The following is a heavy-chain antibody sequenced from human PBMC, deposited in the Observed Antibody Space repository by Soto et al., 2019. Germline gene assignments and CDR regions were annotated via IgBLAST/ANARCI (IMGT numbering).Heavy chain of an antibody. V-gene: IGHV3-48*02. Sequence: EVQLVESGGGLVQPGGSLRLSCAASGFTFSSYSMNWVRQAPGKGLEWVSYISSSSSTIYYADSVKGRFTISRDNAKNSLYLQMNSPRDEDTAVYYCARSSSGAFDIWGQGTMVTVSS. D-gene: IGHD6-13*01. CDR3: ARSSSGAFDI. J-gene: IGHJ3*02. CDR1: GFTFSSYS. CDR2: ISSSSSTI.